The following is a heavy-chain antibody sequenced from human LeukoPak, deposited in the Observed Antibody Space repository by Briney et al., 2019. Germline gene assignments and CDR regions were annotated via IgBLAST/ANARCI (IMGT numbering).Heavy chain of an antibody. V-gene: IGHV1-69*10. Sequence: GASVKVSCKASVGTFSSYIISWVRQAPGQGLEWMGRINPILGIANYAQKFQGRGTITADKSTSTAYMELSSLRSEDKAVYYCAGGESPVVTGGGDIWGQGTMVTVSS. D-gene: IGHD4-23*01. CDR1: VGTFSSYI. CDR3: AGGESPVVTGGGDI. J-gene: IGHJ3*02. CDR2: INPILGIA.